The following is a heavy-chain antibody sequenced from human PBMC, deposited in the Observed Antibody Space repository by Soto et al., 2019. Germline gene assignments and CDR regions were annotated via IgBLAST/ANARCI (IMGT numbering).Heavy chain of an antibody. V-gene: IGHV3-23*01. J-gene: IGHJ4*02. Sequence: GESLKISCAASGFTFSSYAMSWVRQAPGKGLEWVSAISGSGGSTYYADSVKGRFTISRDNSKNTLYLQMNSLRAEDTAVYYCAKATPRYDFWSGYYPDFDYWGQGTLVTVSS. CDR2: ISGSGGST. CDR3: AKATPRYDFWSGYYPDFDY. D-gene: IGHD3-3*01. CDR1: GFTFSSYA.